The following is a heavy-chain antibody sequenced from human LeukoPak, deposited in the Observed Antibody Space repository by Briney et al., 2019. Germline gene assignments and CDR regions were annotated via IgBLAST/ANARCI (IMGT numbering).Heavy chain of an antibody. Sequence: GGSLRLSCAASGFTVSSNYMSWVRQAPGKGLGWDSVIYSSGSTYYDDTLKGRFTISRDNSKNKLYLQMKSLRDADTAVYYCPREIIMIVVGRAESNWGQGTLVTVSS. CDR2: IYSSGST. J-gene: IGHJ4*02. CDR3: PREIIMIVVGRAESN. CDR1: GFTVSSNY. V-gene: IGHV3-66*03. D-gene: IGHD3-22*01.